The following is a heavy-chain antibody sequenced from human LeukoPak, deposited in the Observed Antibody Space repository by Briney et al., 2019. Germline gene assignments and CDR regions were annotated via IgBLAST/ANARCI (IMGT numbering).Heavy chain of an antibody. D-gene: IGHD6-25*01. CDR1: GFTFTSYD. V-gene: IGHV1-8*01. Sequence: GASVKVSCKASGFTFTSYDINWVRQATGQGLEWMGWMNPNSGNTGYAQKFQGRVTMTRNTSISTAYMELSSLRSEDTAVYYCARVSGRADAFDIWGQGTMVTVSS. CDR3: ARVSGRADAFDI. J-gene: IGHJ3*02. CDR2: MNPNSGNT.